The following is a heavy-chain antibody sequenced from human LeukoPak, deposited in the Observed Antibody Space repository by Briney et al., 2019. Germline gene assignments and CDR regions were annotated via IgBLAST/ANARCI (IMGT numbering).Heavy chain of an antibody. J-gene: IGHJ4*02. V-gene: IGHV1-45*02. CDR1: GYTFTYRY. CDR3: ATSDYGGNPTLDY. CDR2: ITPFNGNT. D-gene: IGHD4-23*01. Sequence: GCSVKVSCKASGYTFTYRYLHWVRQAPGKALEWMGWITPFNGNTNYAQKFQDRVTITRDRSISTAYMELSSLRSEDTANYYCATSDYGGNPTLDYWGQGTLVTVSS.